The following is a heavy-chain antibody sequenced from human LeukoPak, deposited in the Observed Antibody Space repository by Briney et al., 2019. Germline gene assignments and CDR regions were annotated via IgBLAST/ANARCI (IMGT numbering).Heavy chain of an antibody. CDR1: GDSVSSNSAA. Sequence: SQTLSLTCAISGDSVSSNSAAWNWIRQSPSRGLEWLGRTYYRSKWFNDYAVSVKSRVSINPDASKNQFSLQLNSVTPEDTAAYYCTRSSACHDYWGQGTRVTVSS. CDR2: TYYRSKWFN. V-gene: IGHV6-1*01. J-gene: IGHJ4*02. D-gene: IGHD1-26*01. CDR3: TRSSACHDY.